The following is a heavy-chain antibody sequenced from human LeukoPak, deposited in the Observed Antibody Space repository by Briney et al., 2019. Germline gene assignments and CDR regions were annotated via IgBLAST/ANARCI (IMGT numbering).Heavy chain of an antibody. V-gene: IGHV4-34*01. Sequence: SEPLSLPCAVYGGSFSGYYWSWIRQPPGKGLEWIGEINHSGSTNYNTSLKSRVTIPVDTSKNQFSLKLSSVTAADTAVYYCARGYEVPAAMFDYWGQGTLVTVAS. J-gene: IGHJ4*02. CDR1: GGSFSGYY. D-gene: IGHD2-2*01. CDR2: INHSGST. CDR3: ARGYEVPAAMFDY.